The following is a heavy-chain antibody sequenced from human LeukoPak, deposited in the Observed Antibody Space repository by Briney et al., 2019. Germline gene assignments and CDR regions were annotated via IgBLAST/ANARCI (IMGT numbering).Heavy chain of an antibody. D-gene: IGHD5-24*01. V-gene: IGHV1-46*01. J-gene: IGHJ5*02. CDR1: GYTFTSNY. Sequence: GASVKVSCKAFGYTFTSNYMHWVRRAPGQGPEWMGVISPSGDSTTYAQKFQGRVTLTRDMSTSTDYLELSSLRSEDTAVYYCARDNSVRDGAWWFNPWGQGTLVTVSS. CDR3: ARDNSVRDGAWWFNP. CDR2: ISPSGDST.